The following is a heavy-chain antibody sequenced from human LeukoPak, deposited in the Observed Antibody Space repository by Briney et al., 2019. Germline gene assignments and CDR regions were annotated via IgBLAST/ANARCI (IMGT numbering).Heavy chain of an antibody. CDR3: ARQWLVSPLFDY. D-gene: IGHD6-19*01. V-gene: IGHV4-34*01. CDR2: INHSGST. Sequence: PSETLSLTCAVYGXSFSGYYGSWIRQPPGKGLEWIGEINHSGSTNYNPSLRSRVTVSVHTSKNQLSLRLSSVTAADTAVYYCARQWLVSPLFDYWGQGTLVTVSS. CDR1: GXSFSGYY. J-gene: IGHJ4*02.